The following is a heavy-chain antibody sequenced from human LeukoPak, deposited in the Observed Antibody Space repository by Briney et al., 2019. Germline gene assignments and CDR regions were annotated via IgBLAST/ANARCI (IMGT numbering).Heavy chain of an antibody. Sequence: PSETLSLTCTVSGGSISSYNRNWIRQFPGKGLEWIGYMFYNGATHYNPSLKSRVTMSVDASKNQFSLKLIPVTAADTAVYYCAGGIAAAGTSNAFDIWGQGTMATVSS. D-gene: IGHD6-13*01. J-gene: IGHJ3*02. CDR2: MFYNGAT. CDR1: GGSISSYN. CDR3: AGGIAAAGTSNAFDI. V-gene: IGHV4-59*01.